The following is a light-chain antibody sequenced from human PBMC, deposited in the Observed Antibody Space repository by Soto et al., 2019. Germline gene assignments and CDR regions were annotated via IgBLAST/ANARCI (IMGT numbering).Light chain of an antibody. CDR1: QSINNY. CDR3: QQYDSFSPA. Sequence: DVQMTQSPSTLSASVGDRVTITCRASQSINNYLAWYQLRPGKAPRLLIYYASTLDRGVPSRLSGSGSGTEFTLTISSLQPDDFATYYCQQYDSFSPAFGQGTKVDIX. V-gene: IGKV1-5*01. J-gene: IGKJ1*01. CDR2: YAS.